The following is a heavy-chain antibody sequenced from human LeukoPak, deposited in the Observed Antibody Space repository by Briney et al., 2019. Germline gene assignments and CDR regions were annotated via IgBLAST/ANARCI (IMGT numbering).Heavy chain of an antibody. D-gene: IGHD5-12*01. Sequence: ASVKVSCKASGYTFTSYYMHWVQQAPGQGLEWLGIINPTGGGTSYAQKFQDRVTMTRDTSTSTVYMELSSLRSEDTAVYYCARGVSNSASGLPTRYFDYWGQGTLVTVSS. CDR1: GYTFTSYY. J-gene: IGHJ4*02. CDR3: ARGVSNSASGLPTRYFDY. V-gene: IGHV1-46*01. CDR2: INPTGGGT.